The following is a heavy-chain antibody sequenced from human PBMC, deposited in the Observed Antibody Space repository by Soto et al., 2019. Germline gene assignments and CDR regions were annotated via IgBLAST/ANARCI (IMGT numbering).Heavy chain of an antibody. J-gene: IGHJ4*02. V-gene: IGHV4-34*01. CDR1: GGSFSGYY. Sequence: SETLSLTCAVYGGSFSGYYWSWIRQPPGKGLEWIGEINHSGSTNYNPSLKSRVTISVDTSKNQFSLKLSSVTAADTAVYYCARGLEQLPPNFGYWGQGTLVTVSS. D-gene: IGHD6-6*01. CDR2: INHSGST. CDR3: ARGLEQLPPNFGY.